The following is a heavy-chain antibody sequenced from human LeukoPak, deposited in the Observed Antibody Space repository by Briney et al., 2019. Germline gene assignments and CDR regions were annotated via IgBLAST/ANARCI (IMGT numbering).Heavy chain of an antibody. J-gene: IGHJ4*02. CDR2: VDHSGST. CDR3: ARLDASSAHFSGSFPDY. Sequence: SETLSLTCTVSGGSITNSDYFWGWIRQPPGKGLEWIGNVDHSGSTHYNPSLMSRVTIYADNSKNQFSLKLRSVTAADTAVYYCARLDASSAHFSGSFPDYWGQGTLVTVSS. CDR1: GGSITNSDYF. D-gene: IGHD3-10*01. V-gene: IGHV4-39*01.